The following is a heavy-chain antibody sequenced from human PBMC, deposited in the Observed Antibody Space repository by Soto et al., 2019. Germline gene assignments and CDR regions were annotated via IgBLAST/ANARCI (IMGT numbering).Heavy chain of an antibody. CDR3: ARGITLPTPLDY. J-gene: IGHJ4*02. CDR1: GYTFTSYA. D-gene: IGHD1-20*01. V-gene: IGHV1-3*05. CDR2: INAGNGNT. Sequence: QVQLVQSGAEEKKPGASVNVACKASGYTFTSYAMHWVRQAPGQRLEWMGWINAGNGNTKYSQKFQGGVTITRDTSASTAYMELSSLRSEDTAVYYCARGITLPTPLDYWGQGTLVTVSS.